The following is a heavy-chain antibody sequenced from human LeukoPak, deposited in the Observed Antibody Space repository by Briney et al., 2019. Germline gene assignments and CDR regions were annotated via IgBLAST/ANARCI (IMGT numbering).Heavy chain of an antibody. V-gene: IGHV3-7*01. CDR2: MKGDGSEI. CDR1: GFIFSTYW. J-gene: IGHJ3*01. D-gene: IGHD3-16*01. Sequence: GGSLRLSCAASGFIFSTYWMTWVRQAPGKGLEWVANMKGDGSEIHYEDSVKRRFTISRDNAKNSLYLQMNYLRAEDTAVYYCARPAYTAAYDLWGQGTMVTVSS. CDR3: ARPAYTAAYDL.